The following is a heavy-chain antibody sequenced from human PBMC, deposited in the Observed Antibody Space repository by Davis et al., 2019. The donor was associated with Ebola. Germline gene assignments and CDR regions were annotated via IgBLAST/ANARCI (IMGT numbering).Heavy chain of an antibody. Sequence: AASVKVSCKASGYKFTTSYIYWVRQAPGQGLEWMAVINPRGDSTSYAQKFQGRVTVTRDTSTGTVYMDLSSLRSDDTAVYYCAGIYGDNSHDAYHIWGQGTMVTVSS. V-gene: IGHV1-46*01. D-gene: IGHD4/OR15-4a*01. CDR2: INPRGDST. CDR3: AGIYGDNSHDAYHI. CDR1: GYKFTTSY. J-gene: IGHJ3*02.